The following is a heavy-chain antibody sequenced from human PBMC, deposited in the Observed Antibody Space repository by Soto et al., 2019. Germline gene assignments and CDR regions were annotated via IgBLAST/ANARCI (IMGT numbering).Heavy chain of an antibody. D-gene: IGHD2-15*01. J-gene: IGHJ4*02. V-gene: IGHV3-30*18. CDR3: AKDDLGYCSGGACSQIDS. CDR1: GFSFNYFG. Sequence: QVQLVESGGGVVQPGRSLRLSCAASGFSFNYFGMHWVRQAPGRGLEWVTRISHDGGEAFYADSVKGRFTVSRDNSKNTVYLQMNTLRAEDTALYYCAKDDLGYCSGGACSQIDSWGQGTLVTVSS. CDR2: ISHDGGEA.